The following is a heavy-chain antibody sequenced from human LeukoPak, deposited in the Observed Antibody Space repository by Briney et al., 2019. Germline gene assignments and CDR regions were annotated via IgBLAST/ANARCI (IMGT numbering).Heavy chain of an antibody. CDR1: GFTFSSYA. CDR2: ISYDGSSK. Sequence: GGSLRLSCAASGFTFSSYAMHWVRQAPGKGLEWVAVISYDGSSKYYADSVKGRFTISRDNSKNTLYLQMNSLRAEDTAVYYCARESARNDYGDYVDAFDIWGQGTMVTVSS. CDR3: ARESARNDYGDYVDAFDI. J-gene: IGHJ3*02. D-gene: IGHD4-17*01. V-gene: IGHV3-30-3*01.